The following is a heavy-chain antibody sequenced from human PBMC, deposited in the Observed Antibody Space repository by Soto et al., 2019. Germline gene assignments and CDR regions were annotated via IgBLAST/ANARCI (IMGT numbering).Heavy chain of an antibody. CDR1: GGSIRSYY. V-gene: IGHV4-59*01. Sequence: SETLSLTCTVTGGSIRSYYWSWIRQPPGKGLEWIGYIYYSGSTNYNPSLKSRVTISVDTSKNQFSLKLSSVTAADTAGYYCARGWTVTPNYYMDVWGKGTTVT. D-gene: IGHD4-17*01. J-gene: IGHJ6*03. CDR3: ARGWTVTPNYYMDV. CDR2: IYYSGST.